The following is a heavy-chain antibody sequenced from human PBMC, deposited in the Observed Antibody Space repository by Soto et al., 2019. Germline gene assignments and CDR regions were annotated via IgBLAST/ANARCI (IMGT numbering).Heavy chain of an antibody. CDR2: IFHSGAT. CDR1: GDSISSSHW. V-gene: IGHV4-4*02. D-gene: IGHD1-1*01. Sequence: QVQLQESGPGLVEPSGTLSLTCAVSGDSISSSHWWSWVRQPPGKGLEWIGEIFHSGATKYNPSLESRVTMSVDKSNNQLPLKLRSVTAADTAVYYCARQLERGDLPEGFEYWGQGTLATVSS. CDR3: ARQLERGDLPEGFEY. J-gene: IGHJ4*02.